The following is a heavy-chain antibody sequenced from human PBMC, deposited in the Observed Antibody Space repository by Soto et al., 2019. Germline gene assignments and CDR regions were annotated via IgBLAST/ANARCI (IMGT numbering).Heavy chain of an antibody. V-gene: IGHV1-24*01. CDR1: GYAHTELS. CDR3: ATSSIRPRGDLDAFDI. D-gene: IGHD3-10*01. CDR2: FDPEDGET. Sequence: GASVKVSCKVSGYAHTELSMHWVRQAPGKGLEWMGGFDPEDGETIYAQKFQGRVTMTEDTSTDTAYMELSSLRSEDTAVYYCATSSIRPRGDLDAFDIWGQGTMVTVSS. J-gene: IGHJ3*02.